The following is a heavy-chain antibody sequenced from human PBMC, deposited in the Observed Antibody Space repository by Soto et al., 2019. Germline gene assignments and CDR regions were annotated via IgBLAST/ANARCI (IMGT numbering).Heavy chain of an antibody. V-gene: IGHV6-1*01. CDR3: ARTEGYFDY. CDR2: TYYRSRRNN. Sequence: PSQTLSLTCAISGDSVSSNSAAWNWVRQSPSRGLEWLGRTYYRSRRNNDYAVSEKSRITVNADTSKNQFSLQLKSVTPEDTAVYYCARTEGYFDYWGQGTPVTVSS. CDR1: GDSVSSNSAA. J-gene: IGHJ4*02.